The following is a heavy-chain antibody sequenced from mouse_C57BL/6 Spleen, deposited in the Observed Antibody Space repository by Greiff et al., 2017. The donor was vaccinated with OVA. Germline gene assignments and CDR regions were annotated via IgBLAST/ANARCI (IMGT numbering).Heavy chain of an antibody. J-gene: IGHJ4*01. V-gene: IGHV1-81*01. D-gene: IGHD1-1*01. CDR2: IYPRSGNT. CDR1: GYTFTSYG. Sequence: QVQLQQSGAELARPGASVKLSCKASGYTFTSYGISWVKQRTGQGLEWIGEIYPRSGNTYYNEKFKGKATLTADKSASTAYMELRSLTSEDSAVYLCARGYYGSNAMDYWGQGTSVTVSS. CDR3: ARGYYGSNAMDY.